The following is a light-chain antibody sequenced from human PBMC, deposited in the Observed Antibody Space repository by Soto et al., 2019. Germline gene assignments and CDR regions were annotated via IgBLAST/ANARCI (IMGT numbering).Light chain of an antibody. Sequence: QLVLTQPPSVSGAPGQRVTIFCTGSSSNIGAGYDVHWYRQVPGTAPKLLINTNNNRPSGVPDRFSGSKSGTSASLAITGLQAEDEADYYCQSYDSSLSGWVFGGGTKLTVL. V-gene: IGLV1-40*01. J-gene: IGLJ3*02. CDR2: TNN. CDR1: SSNIGAGYD. CDR3: QSYDSSLSGWV.